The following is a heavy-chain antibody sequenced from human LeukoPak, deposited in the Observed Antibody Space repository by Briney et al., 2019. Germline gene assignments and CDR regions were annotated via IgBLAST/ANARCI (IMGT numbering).Heavy chain of an antibody. J-gene: IGHJ4*02. CDR3: AKGSSLRSVVAEFDF. CDR2: ISGSSGNT. D-gene: IGHD3-16*02. CDR1: GGSFSGYY. Sequence: ETLSLTCAVYGGSFSGYYWSWIRQAPGKGPEWVSTISGSSGNTYYQDSVKGRFTISRDNSNNTLYLQMDSLRAEDTALYYCAKGSSLRSVVAEFDFWGQGTLVTVSS. V-gene: IGHV3-23*01.